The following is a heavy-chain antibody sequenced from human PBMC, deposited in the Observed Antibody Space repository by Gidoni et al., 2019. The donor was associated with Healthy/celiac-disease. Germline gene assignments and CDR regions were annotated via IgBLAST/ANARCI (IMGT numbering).Heavy chain of an antibody. Sequence: QVQLVQSVAEVQKPGASVQVSCKTSAYTFSDYYIHWVRQASGQGLEWMGWINPNSGGTNFAQKFQGWFTMTTDTSITTAYMQMSRRRSDDTAGYYCARGSGVELDYWGQGTLVTVSS. CDR1: AYTFSDYY. CDR2: INPNSGGT. CDR3: ARGSGVELDY. V-gene: IGHV1-2*04. D-gene: IGHD2-8*01. J-gene: IGHJ4*02.